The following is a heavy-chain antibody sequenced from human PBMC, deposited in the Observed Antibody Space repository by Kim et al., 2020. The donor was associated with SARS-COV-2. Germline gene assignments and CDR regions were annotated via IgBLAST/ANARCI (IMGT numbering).Heavy chain of an antibody. CDR1: GGSVSSGNYY. CDR3: ARDPGAAAGNGENSFDI. CDR2: IYYSGRT. Sequence: SETLSITCTVSGGSVSSGNYYWSWIRQPPGKGLEWIGYIYYSGRTNYKTSLKSRVTISVDTSKNQFSLKLRFVTAADTAVYYCARDPGAAAGNGENSFDIWGQGTMVTVSS. J-gene: IGHJ3*02. D-gene: IGHD6-13*01. V-gene: IGHV4-61*01.